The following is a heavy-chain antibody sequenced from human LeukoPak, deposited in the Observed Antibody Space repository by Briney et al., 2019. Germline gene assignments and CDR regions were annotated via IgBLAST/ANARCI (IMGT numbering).Heavy chain of an antibody. J-gene: IGHJ4*02. CDR1: GGSFSGYY. Sequence: SETLSLTCAVYGGSFSGYYWSWIRQPPGKGLEWIGEINHSGSTNYNPSLKSRVTISVDTSKYQFSLKLSSVTAADTAVYYCARGASRIAVAVHYFDYWGQGTLVTVSS. V-gene: IGHV4-34*01. CDR3: ARGASRIAVAVHYFDY. CDR2: INHSGST. D-gene: IGHD6-19*01.